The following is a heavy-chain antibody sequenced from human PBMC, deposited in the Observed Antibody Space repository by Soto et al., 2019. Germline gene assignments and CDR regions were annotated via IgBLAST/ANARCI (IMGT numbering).Heavy chain of an antibody. CDR1: GGSISSSSYY. V-gene: IGHV4-39*01. CDR2: IYYSGST. Sequence: PSETLSLTCTVSGGSISSSSYYWGWIRQPPGKGLEWIGSIYYSGSTYYNPSLRSRVTISVDTSKNQFSLKLSSVTAADTAVYYCARQGIAVAGTCYYGMDVWGQGTTVT. CDR3: ARQGIAVAGTCYYGMDV. D-gene: IGHD6-19*01. J-gene: IGHJ6*02.